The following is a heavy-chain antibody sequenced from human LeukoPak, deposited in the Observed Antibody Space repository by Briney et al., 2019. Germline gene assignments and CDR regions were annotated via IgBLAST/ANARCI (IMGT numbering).Heavy chain of an antibody. J-gene: IGHJ4*02. D-gene: IGHD5-18*01. CDR1: GGSFSGYY. V-gene: IGHV4-34*01. CDR3: ARAAQDTAMAVDY. CDR2: INHSGST. Sequence: SETLSLTCAVYGGSFSGYYWSWIRQPPGKGLEWIGEINHSGSTNYNPSLKSRVTISVDTSKNQLSLKLSSVTAADTAVYYCARAAQDTAMAVDYWGQGTLVTVSS.